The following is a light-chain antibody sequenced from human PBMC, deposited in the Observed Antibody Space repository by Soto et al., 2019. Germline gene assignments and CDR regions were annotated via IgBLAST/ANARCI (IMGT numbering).Light chain of an antibody. CDR2: DVS. CDR1: SSDVGSYNS. V-gene: IGLV2-14*03. J-gene: IGLJ1*01. CDR3: STFTSSSSYV. Sequence: QSALAQPASVSGSPGQSITISCTGTSSDVGSYNSVSWYQQYPGKAPTLMIHDVSNRPSGVSNRFSGSKSGNTASLTISGLQAECEADYYCSTFTSSSSYVFGSGTKLTVL.